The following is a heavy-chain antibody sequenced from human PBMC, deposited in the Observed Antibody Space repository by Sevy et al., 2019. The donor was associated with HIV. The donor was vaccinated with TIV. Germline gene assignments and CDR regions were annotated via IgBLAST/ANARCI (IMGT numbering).Heavy chain of an antibody. Sequence: GGSLRLSCAASGFTFSDYYMSWVRQAPGKGLEWVSYISSSGMTIYYADSVKGRFTISRDNAKNSLYLQMNSLRAEDTAVYYCARDPTYYDFWSGYYTGWFDPWGQGTLVTVSS. V-gene: IGHV3-11*01. CDR3: ARDPTYYDFWSGYYTGWFDP. J-gene: IGHJ5*02. D-gene: IGHD3-3*01. CDR2: ISSSGMTI. CDR1: GFTFSDYY.